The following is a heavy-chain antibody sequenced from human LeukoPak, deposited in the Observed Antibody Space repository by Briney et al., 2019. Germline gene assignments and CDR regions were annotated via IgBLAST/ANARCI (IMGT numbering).Heavy chain of an antibody. D-gene: IGHD6-19*01. Sequence: ASVKVSCKASGYTFTSYGISWVRQAPGQGLEWMGWISAYNGNTNYAQKLQGRVTMTTDTSTSTAYMELRSLRSDDTAVYYCARATRSSGWYWWFDPWGQGTLVTASS. CDR2: ISAYNGNT. J-gene: IGHJ5*02. CDR1: GYTFTSYG. CDR3: ARATRSSGWYWWFDP. V-gene: IGHV1-18*01.